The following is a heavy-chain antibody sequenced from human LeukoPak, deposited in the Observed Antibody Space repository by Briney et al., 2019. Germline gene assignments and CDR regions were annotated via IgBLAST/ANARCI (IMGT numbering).Heavy chain of an antibody. CDR3: VKTPNGRLVDDDY. J-gene: IGHJ4*02. CDR2: IIPIFGTA. Sequence: SVKVSCKASGGTFSSYAISWVRQAPGQGLEWMGGIIPIFGTANYAQKFQGRVTITADKSTSTAYMELSSLRAEDTAVYYCVKTPNGRLVDDDYWGQGTLVTVSS. V-gene: IGHV1-69*06. D-gene: IGHD6-19*01. CDR1: GGTFSSYA.